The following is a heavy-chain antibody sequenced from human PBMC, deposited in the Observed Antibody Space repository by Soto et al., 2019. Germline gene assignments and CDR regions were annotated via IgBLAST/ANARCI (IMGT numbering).Heavy chain of an antibody. CDR1: GYSFTSYW. D-gene: IGHD2-15*01. CDR3: ARRGRDCSGGSCYFDY. J-gene: IGHJ4*02. V-gene: IGHV5-51*01. CDR2: IYPGDSDT. Sequence: GESLKISCNGSGYSFTSYWIGWVRQMPGKGLEWMGIIYPGDSDTRYSPSFQGQVTISADKSISTAYLQWSSLKASDTAMYYCARRGRDCSGGSCYFDYWGQGTLVTVSS.